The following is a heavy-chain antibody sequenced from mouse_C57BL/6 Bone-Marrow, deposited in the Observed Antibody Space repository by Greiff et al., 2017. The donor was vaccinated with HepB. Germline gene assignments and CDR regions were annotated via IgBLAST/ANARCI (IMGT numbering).Heavy chain of an antibody. CDR1: GYTFTSYD. D-gene: IGHD1-1*01. CDR3: ARYDYGRDWYFDV. J-gene: IGHJ1*03. V-gene: IGHV1-85*01. CDR2: IYPRDGST. Sequence: QVQLKQSGPELVKPGASVKLSCKASGYTFTSYDINWVKQRPGPGLEWIGWIYPRDGSTKYNEKFKGKATLTVDTSSSTAYMELHSLTSEDSAVYFCARYDYGRDWYFDVWGTGTTVTVSS.